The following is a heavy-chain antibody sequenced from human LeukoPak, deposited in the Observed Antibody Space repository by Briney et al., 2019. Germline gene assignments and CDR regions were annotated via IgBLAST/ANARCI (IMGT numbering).Heavy chain of an antibody. Sequence: SETLSFTCTVSGGSISSYYWSWIRQPPGKGLEWIGYIYYSGSTNYNPSLKSRVTISVDTSKNQFSLKLSSVTAADTAVYYCARARGYSYGSDALEIWGQGTMVTVSS. CDR2: IYYSGST. D-gene: IGHD5-18*01. CDR1: GGSISSYY. V-gene: IGHV4-59*01. J-gene: IGHJ3*02. CDR3: ARARGYSYGSDALEI.